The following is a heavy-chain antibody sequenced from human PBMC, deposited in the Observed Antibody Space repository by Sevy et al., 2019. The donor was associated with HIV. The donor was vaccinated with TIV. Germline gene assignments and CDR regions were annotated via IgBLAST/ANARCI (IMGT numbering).Heavy chain of an antibody. J-gene: IGHJ3*02. V-gene: IGHV4-39*01. D-gene: IGHD3-10*01. Sequence: SETLSLTCTVSGGSISNSDSYWGWIRQPPGKGLGWIWSIYYSGSTYYNPSLKSRVTLSVDTSKNQFSLKANSVTAADTALYYCARRRVEDYYGSGTPPLVNGPFDIWGQGTMVTVSS. CDR3: ARRRVEDYYGSGTPPLVNGPFDI. CDR2: IYYSGST. CDR1: GGSISNSDSY.